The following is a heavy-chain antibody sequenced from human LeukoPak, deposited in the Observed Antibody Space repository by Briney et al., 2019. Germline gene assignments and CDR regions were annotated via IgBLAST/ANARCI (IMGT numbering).Heavy chain of an antibody. D-gene: IGHD6-13*01. CDR2: IYYSGST. V-gene: IGHV4-59*08. CDR1: GGSISSYS. CDR3: ARRYYNSWFFDY. J-gene: IGHJ4*02. Sequence: SETLSLTCTVSGGSISSYSWSWIRQPPGKGLEWIGYIYYSGSTTYNPSLESRVTMSVDTSNNQFSLKLSSVTAADTAVYYCARRYYNSWFFDYWGQGALVTVSS.